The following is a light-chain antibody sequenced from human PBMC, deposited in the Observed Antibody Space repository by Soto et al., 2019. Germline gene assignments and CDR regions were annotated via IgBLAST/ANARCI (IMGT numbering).Light chain of an antibody. Sequence: QPVLTQSPSASASLGASVKLTCTLSSGHSSYAIAWHQQQPEKGPGYLIMLNGDGSNSMGDGIPDRFSGPNSGAERYLTISRLQSEDEADYYSQTCGTGPWVFGGGTKVTVL. CDR2: LNGDGSN. J-gene: IGLJ3*02. V-gene: IGLV4-69*01. CDR1: SGHSSYA. CDR3: QTCGTGPWV.